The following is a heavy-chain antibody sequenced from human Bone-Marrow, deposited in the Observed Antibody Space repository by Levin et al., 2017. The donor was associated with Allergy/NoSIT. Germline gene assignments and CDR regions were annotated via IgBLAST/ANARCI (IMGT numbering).Heavy chain of an antibody. D-gene: IGHD1-1*01. Sequence: SQTLSLTCAISGDSVSSDSATWNWIRQSPSKGLEWLGRTYYRSEWYDDYAVSVKSRIAIIPDTSKNQFSLQLNSVTPEDTAVYYCAREADNWSAIEYWGQGTLVTVSS. J-gene: IGHJ4*02. CDR2: TYYRSEWYD. CDR1: GDSVSSDSAT. CDR3: AREADNWSAIEY. V-gene: IGHV6-1*01.